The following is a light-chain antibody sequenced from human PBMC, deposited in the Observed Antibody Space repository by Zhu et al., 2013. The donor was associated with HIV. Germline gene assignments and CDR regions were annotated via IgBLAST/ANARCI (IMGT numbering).Light chain of an antibody. V-gene: IGKV3-20*01. J-gene: IGKJ5*01. CDR1: QSVSSSY. CDR3: QQFNSYPPIT. CDR2: GTS. Sequence: EIVLTQSPVTLSLSPGERATLSCRASQSVSSSYLAWYQQKPGQAPRLLIYGTSTRATAIPDRFSGSGSGTDFTLTISRLEPEDFATYYCQQFNSYPPITFGQGTRLEIK.